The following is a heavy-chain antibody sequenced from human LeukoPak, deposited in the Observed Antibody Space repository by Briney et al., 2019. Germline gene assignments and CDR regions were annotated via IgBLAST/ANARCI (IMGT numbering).Heavy chain of an antibody. CDR1: GFTFSDYY. D-gene: IGHD6-6*01. Sequence: GSLRLSCAASGFTFSDYYMSWIRQAPGKGLEWVSYISSSGSTIYYADSVKGRFTISRDNAKNSLYLQMNSLRAEDTAVYYCARVSSSEYYYYYYMDVWGKGTTVTVSS. CDR2: ISSSGSTI. V-gene: IGHV3-11*01. CDR3: ARVSSSEYYYYYYMDV. J-gene: IGHJ6*03.